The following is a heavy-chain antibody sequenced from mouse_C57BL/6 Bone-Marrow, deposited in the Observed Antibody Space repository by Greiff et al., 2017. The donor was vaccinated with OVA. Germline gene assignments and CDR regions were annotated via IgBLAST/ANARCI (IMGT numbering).Heavy chain of an antibody. V-gene: IGHV6-3*01. CDR3: ACGSGWFAY. J-gene: IGHJ3*01. Sequence: EVMLVESGGGLVQPGGSMKLSCVASGFTFSNYWMNWVRQSPEKGLEWVAQIRLKSDNYATHYAESVKGRFTISRDDSKSSVYLQMNNLRAKVTGVDYCACGSGWFAYWGQGTLVTVSA. CDR2: IRLKSDNYAT. D-gene: IGHD3-2*02. CDR1: GFTFSNYW.